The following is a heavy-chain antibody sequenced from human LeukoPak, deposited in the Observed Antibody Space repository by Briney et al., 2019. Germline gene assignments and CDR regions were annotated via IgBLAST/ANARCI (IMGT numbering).Heavy chain of an antibody. V-gene: IGHV4-30-2*01. D-gene: IGHD3-22*01. CDR1: GGSISSGGYS. J-gene: IGHJ3*02. CDR2: IYHSGST. CDR3: ARDPSYDSSGYAFDI. Sequence: SQTLSLTCAVSGGSISSGGYSWSWIRQPPGKGLEWIGYIYHSGSTYYNPPLKSRVTISVDRSKNQFSLKLSSVTAADTAVYYCARDPSYDSSGYAFDIWGQGTMVTVSS.